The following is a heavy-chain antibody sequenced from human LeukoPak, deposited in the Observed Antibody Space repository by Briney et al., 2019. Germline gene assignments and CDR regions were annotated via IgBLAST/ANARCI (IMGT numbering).Heavy chain of an antibody. D-gene: IGHD4-17*01. Sequence: GASVKVSCKAAGGTFSSYAINWMRQTPGQGLEWMGKIISVLDKVDYSPKFQGRVTIIADRSTNTAFMELSSLTHEDTAIYYCASEAYSSYGDYFKYWGQGTLVTVSS. CDR1: GGTFSSYA. V-gene: IGHV1-69*04. CDR3: ASEAYSSYGDYFKY. CDR2: IISVLDKV. J-gene: IGHJ4*02.